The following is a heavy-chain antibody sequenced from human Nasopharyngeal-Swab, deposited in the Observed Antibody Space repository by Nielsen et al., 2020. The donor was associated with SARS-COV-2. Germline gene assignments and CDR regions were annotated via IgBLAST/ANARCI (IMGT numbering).Heavy chain of an antibody. Sequence: GEALKISCATSGFTFNTLWMRWVRQAPGKGLEWVAFIKQDGDETQYVDSVKGRFTISRDNVEKSLYLQMDNLRVEDTAVYYCVLPRVAAPGRVSWGKGTLVTVSS. V-gene: IGHV3-7*01. CDR1: GFTFNTLW. CDR3: VLPRVAAPGRVS. D-gene: IGHD6-25*01. J-gene: IGHJ5*02. CDR2: IKQDGDET.